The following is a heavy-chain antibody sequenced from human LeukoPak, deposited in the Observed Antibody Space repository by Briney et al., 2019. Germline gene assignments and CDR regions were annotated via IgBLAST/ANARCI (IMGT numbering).Heavy chain of an antibody. CDR2: ISSSRSTI. Sequence: GGSLRLSCAASGFTFSDDYMSWSRQAPGEGVEWVSYISSSRSTISYADSVKRRFTISSDNAKNSLYLQMNSLRAEDTAVYYCARDNSGSPIDYWGQGTLVTVSS. J-gene: IGHJ4*02. CDR3: ARDNSGSPIDY. CDR1: GFTFSDDY. V-gene: IGHV3-11*01. D-gene: IGHD1-26*01.